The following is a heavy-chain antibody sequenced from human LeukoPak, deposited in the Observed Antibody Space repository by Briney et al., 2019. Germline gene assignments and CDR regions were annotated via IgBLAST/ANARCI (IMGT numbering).Heavy chain of an antibody. CDR2: IYYGGST. Sequence: SQTLSLTCAVSGGSISSGGYSWSWIRQPPGKGLEWIGYIYYGGSTNYNPSLKSRVTISVDTKNQFSLKLSSVTAADTAVYYCARVPSSFGSSTWYFDLWGRGTLVTVSS. V-gene: IGHV4-61*08. CDR1: GGSISSGGYS. D-gene: IGHD3-10*01. J-gene: IGHJ2*01. CDR3: ARVPSSFGSSTWYFDL.